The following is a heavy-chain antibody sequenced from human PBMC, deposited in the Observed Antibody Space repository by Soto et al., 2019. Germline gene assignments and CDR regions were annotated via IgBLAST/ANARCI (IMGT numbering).Heavy chain of an antibody. D-gene: IGHD6-13*01. CDR2: IYYSGST. V-gene: IGHV4-59*08. CDR1: GGSISSYY. CDR3: ARRRPLIAAAGTMDV. J-gene: IGHJ6*02. Sequence: QVQLQESGPGLVKPSETLSLTCTVSGGSISSYYWSWIRQPPGKGLEWIGYIYYSGSTNYNPSLRSRVTISVDPSKNQFALKRRSVTAADTAVYYCARRRPLIAAAGTMDVWGQGTTVTVSS.